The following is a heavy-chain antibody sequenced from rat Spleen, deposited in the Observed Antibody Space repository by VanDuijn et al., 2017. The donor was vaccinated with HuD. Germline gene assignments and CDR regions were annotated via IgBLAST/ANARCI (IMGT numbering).Heavy chain of an antibody. CDR3: TRESLPGYNSHWFLS. J-gene: IGHJ3*01. V-gene: IGHV2S12*01. Sequence: QVHLKESGPGLVQSSQTLSLTCTVSGFSLTNNGVSWVRQPPGEGLEWIAAISTGGNTYYNSALKSRLSISRDTSKSQVFLKMDSLQPEDTATYVCTRESLPGYNSHWFLSWGQGTLVTVSS. CDR1: GFSLTNNG. D-gene: IGHD1-4*01. CDR2: ISTGGNT.